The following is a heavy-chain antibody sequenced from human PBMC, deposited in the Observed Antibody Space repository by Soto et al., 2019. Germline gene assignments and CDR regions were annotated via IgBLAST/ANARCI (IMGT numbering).Heavy chain of an antibody. CDR1: GACISGGVSY. Sequence: TLSLTCTVSGACISGGVSYWIWIRQHPGKVLEWIGYIYNSGMTYYNPSLKSRLTISPDTSNNQFSLKLSSVTAADTAVYHCARANYGGNYIDSWGQGTLVTVSS. CDR3: ARANYGGNYIDS. V-gene: IGHV4-31*02. J-gene: IGHJ4*02. CDR2: IYNSGMT. D-gene: IGHD2-15*01.